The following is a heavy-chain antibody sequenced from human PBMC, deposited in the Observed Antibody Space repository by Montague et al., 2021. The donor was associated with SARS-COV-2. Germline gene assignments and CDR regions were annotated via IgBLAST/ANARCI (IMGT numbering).Heavy chain of an antibody. CDR1: GDSISHSSYY. Sequence: SETLSLTCTVSGDSISHSSYYWGWIRQPQGKGLEWIGSIYDSGSTYYNPSPKSRVTISVDTSKNQVSLKLNSVTAADTAGYYCVCVRQWPVPFDDWGQGTLVTVSS. V-gene: IGHV4-39*07. CDR3: VCVRQWPVPFDD. CDR2: IYDSGST. J-gene: IGHJ4*02. D-gene: IGHD6-19*01.